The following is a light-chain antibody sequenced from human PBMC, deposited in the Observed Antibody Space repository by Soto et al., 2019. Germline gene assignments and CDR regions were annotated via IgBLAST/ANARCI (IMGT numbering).Light chain of an antibody. Sequence: QSVLTQPPSASGSPGQSVTISCTGTSSDVGGYNYVSWYQQHPGKAPKLMIYEVSKRPSGVPDRFSGSKSGNTASLTVSGLQAEDEADYYCSSYAGSNNLVVFGGGTKLNVL. CDR3: SSYAGSNNLVV. V-gene: IGLV2-8*01. CDR1: SSDVGGYNY. CDR2: EVS. J-gene: IGLJ2*01.